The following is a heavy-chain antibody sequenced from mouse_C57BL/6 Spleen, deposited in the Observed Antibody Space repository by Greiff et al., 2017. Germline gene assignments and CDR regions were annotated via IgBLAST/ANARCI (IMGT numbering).Heavy chain of an antibody. Sequence: EVKLVESGGGLVQPGGSLSLSCAASGFTFTDYYMSWVRQPPGKALEWLGFIRNKANGYTTEYSASVKGRFTISRDNSQSILYLQMNALRAEDSATYYCAREGLNAMDYWGQGTSVTVSS. CDR3: AREGLNAMDY. CDR1: GFTFTDYY. V-gene: IGHV7-3*01. D-gene: IGHD2-4*01. CDR2: IRNKANGYTT. J-gene: IGHJ4*01.